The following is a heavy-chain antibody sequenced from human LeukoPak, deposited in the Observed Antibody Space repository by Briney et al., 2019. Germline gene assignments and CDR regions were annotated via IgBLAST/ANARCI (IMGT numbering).Heavy chain of an antibody. Sequence: SETLSLTCTVSGGSISSYSWSWIRQPAGKGLEWIGRIYTSGSTNYNPSLKSRVTISVDTSKNQFSLKLSSVTAADTAVYYCARERGLVGATDYYYMDVWGKGTTVTVSS. D-gene: IGHD1-26*01. J-gene: IGHJ6*03. CDR2: IYTSGST. CDR3: ARERGLVGATDYYYMDV. V-gene: IGHV4-4*07. CDR1: GGSISSYS.